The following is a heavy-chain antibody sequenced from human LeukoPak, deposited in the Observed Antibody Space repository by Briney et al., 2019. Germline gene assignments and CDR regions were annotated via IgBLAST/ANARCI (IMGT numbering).Heavy chain of an antibody. CDR2: INHSGST. J-gene: IGHJ5*02. CDR3: ARGGLGYCSGGSCGRWFDP. V-gene: IGHV4-34*01. D-gene: IGHD2-15*01. Sequence: PSETLSLTCAVSGGSFSGYYWSWIRQPPGKGLEWIGEINHSGSTNYNPSLKSRVTISVDTSKNQFSLKLSSVTAADTAVYYCARGGLGYCSGGSCGRWFDPWGQGTLVTVSS. CDR1: GGSFSGYY.